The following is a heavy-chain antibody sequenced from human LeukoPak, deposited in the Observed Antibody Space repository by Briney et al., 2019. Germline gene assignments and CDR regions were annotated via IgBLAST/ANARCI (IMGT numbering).Heavy chain of an antibody. CDR3: ARGAAEYSSSSWENWFDP. CDR2: INPNSGGT. D-gene: IGHD6-6*01. J-gene: IGHJ5*02. V-gene: IGHV1-2*02. Sequence: ASVKVSCKASGYTFTGYYMHWVRQAPGQGLEWMGWINPNSGGTNYAQKFQGRVTMTRDTSISTAYMELSRLRSDDTAVYYCARGAAEYSSSSWENWFDPWGQGTLVTVSS. CDR1: GYTFTGYY.